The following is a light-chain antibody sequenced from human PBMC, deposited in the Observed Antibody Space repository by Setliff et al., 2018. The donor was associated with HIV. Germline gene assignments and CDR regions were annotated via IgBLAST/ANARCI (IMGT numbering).Light chain of an antibody. CDR1: ELGDKY. J-gene: IGLJ1*01. CDR3: QAWDSSTLSYV. V-gene: IGLV3-1*01. Sequence: SYALTQPPSVSVSPGQTASITCSGDELGDKYACWYQQKPGQAPVLVIYEDTNRPSGIPERFSGSSSGNTATLTISGTQAMDEADYYCQAWDSSTLSYVFGTGTKVTVL. CDR2: EDT.